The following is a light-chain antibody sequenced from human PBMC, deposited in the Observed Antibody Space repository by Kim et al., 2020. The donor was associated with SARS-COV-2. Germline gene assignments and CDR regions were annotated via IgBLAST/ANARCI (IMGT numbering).Light chain of an antibody. V-gene: IGLV7-46*01. CDR1: TGAVTSGHY. Sequence: GTVTLTCGSSTGAVTSGHYPYWFQQKPGQAPRTLIYHTTDKHSWTPARFSGSLLGGKAALTLSGAQPEDEADYYCLLSYSGGRQVIFGGGTKVTVL. J-gene: IGLJ2*01. CDR2: HTT. CDR3: LLSYSGGRQVI.